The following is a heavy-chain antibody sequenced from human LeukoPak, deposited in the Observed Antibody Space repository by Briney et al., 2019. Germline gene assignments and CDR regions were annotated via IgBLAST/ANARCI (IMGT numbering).Heavy chain of an antibody. V-gene: IGHV3-53*01. CDR1: GFTFSSNY. CDR3: ARGCCSGGNCYFDY. J-gene: IGHJ4*02. Sequence: GGSLRLSCAASGFTFSSNYMRWVRQAPGKGLEWVSVVYSGGSRYYADSVEGRFTISRDNSKKMLYLQMNSLRDEDTAVYYCARGCCSGGNCYFDYWGQGTLVTVSS. CDR2: VYSGGSR. D-gene: IGHD2-15*01.